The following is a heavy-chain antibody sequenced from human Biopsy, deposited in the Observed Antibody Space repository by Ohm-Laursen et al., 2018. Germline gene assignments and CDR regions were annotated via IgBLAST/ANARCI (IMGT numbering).Heavy chain of an antibody. CDR3: ARQVDFWSGYVDY. D-gene: IGHD3-3*01. Sequence: SDTLSPTCSVSGGSIISYYWTWIRQPPGKGLEWIGNIYYSGNTDYSPSLKSRVTISVDTSNNQFSLKLRSVTAADTTVYYCARQVDFWSGYVDYWGQGTLVAVSS. CDR2: IYYSGNT. J-gene: IGHJ4*02. CDR1: GGSIISYY. V-gene: IGHV4-59*04.